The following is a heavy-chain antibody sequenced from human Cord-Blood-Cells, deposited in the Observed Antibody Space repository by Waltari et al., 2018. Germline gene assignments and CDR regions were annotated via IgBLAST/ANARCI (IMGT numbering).Heavy chain of an antibody. CDR3: ARDSGYWFDP. J-gene: IGHJ5*02. CDR1: GYTFTGYY. CDR2: INPNSCGT. Sequence: QVQLVQSGAEVKKPGASVKVSCKASGYTFTGYYMHWVRQAPGQGLEWMGWINPNSCGTNYAQKFQGRVTMTRDTATSTAYMELSRLRSDDTAVYYCARDSGYWFDPWGQGTLVTVSS. V-gene: IGHV1-2*02. D-gene: IGHD5-12*01.